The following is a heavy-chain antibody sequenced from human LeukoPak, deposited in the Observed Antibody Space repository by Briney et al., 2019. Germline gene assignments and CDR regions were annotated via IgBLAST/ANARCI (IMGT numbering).Heavy chain of an antibody. J-gene: IGHJ4*02. D-gene: IGHD6-13*01. CDR2: ISAYNGNT. Sequence: ASVKVSCKASGYTFTSYGISWVRQAPGQGLEWMGWISAYNGNTNYAQKLQGRVTMTTDTSTSTAYMELRSLRSDDTAVYYCARLGNLRAAAGPTGLDYWGQGTLVTVSS. CDR3: ARLGNLRAAAGPTGLDY. CDR1: GYTFTSYG. V-gene: IGHV1-18*01.